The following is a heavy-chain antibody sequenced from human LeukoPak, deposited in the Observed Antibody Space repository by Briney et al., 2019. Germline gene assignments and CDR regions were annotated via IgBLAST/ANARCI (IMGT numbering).Heavy chain of an antibody. CDR3: AREGISSGYPFDY. V-gene: IGHV3-48*03. CDR2: ISPTGSAI. J-gene: IGHJ4*02. CDR1: GFNFSSYE. Sequence: PGGSLRLSCAASGFNFSSYEMNWVRQAPGKGLEWVSYISPTGSAIYYADSVKGRFTISRDNAKNSLYLQMNSLRDEDTAVYYCAREGISSGYPFDYWGQGTLVTVSS. D-gene: IGHD3-22*01.